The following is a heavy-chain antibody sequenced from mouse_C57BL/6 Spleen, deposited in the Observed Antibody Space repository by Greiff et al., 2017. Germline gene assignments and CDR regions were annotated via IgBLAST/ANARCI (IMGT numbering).Heavy chain of an antibody. Sequence: QVQLQQSGPELVKPGASVKLSCKASGYTFTSYDINWVKQRPGQGLEWIGWIYPRDGSTKYNEKFKGKATLTVDTSSSTAYMELHSLTSEASAVYCCARRDYYGSSYETWFAYWGQGTLVTVSA. V-gene: IGHV1-85*01. CDR2: IYPRDGST. D-gene: IGHD1-1*01. CDR3: ARRDYYGSSYETWFAY. CDR1: GYTFTSYD. J-gene: IGHJ3*01.